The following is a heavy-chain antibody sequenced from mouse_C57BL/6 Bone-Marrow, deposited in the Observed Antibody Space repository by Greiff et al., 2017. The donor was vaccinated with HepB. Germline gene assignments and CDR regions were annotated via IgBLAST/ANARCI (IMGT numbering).Heavy chain of an antibody. Sequence: EVQVVESGGGLVQPGGSLSLSCAASGFTFTDYYMSWVRQPPGKALEWLGFIRNKANGYTTEYSASVKGRFTISRDNSQSILYLQMNALRAEASASYYCARYAYGSLDYWGQGTTLTVSS. V-gene: IGHV7-3*01. CDR2: IRNKANGYTT. D-gene: IGHD1-1*01. CDR1: GFTFTDYY. CDR3: ARYAYGSLDY. J-gene: IGHJ2*01.